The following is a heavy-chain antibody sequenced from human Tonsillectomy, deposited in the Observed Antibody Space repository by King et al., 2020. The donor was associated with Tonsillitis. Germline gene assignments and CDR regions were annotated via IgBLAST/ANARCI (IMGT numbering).Heavy chain of an antibody. CDR1: GYTFTNYG. V-gene: IGHV1-18*04. J-gene: IGHJ4*02. CDR2: ISGYIGST. CDR3: ARDYDGEKFVAGY. D-gene: IGHD5-12*01. Sequence: VQLVESGAEVKKPGASVKVSCKASGYTFTNYGITWVRQAPGQGLEWMGWISGYIGSTNYAQKLQGRVTMTTDTSTNTVYMELRSLRSDDTAVYYCARDYDGEKFVAGYWGQGTLVTVSS.